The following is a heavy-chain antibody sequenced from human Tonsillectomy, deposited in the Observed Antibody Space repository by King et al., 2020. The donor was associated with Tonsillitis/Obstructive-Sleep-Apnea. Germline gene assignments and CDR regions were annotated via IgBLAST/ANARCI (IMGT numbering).Heavy chain of an antibody. J-gene: IGHJ4*02. CDR2: INSDGSST. CDR3: AREGYSSSSPIDY. Sequence: VQLVESGGGLVQPGGSLRLSCAASGFTFSSYWMHWVRQAPGKGLVWVSLINSDGSSTSYADSVKGRFTFSRDNAKNTLYLQMNSLRAEDTAVYYCAREGYSSSSPIDYWGQGTLVTVSS. CDR1: GFTFSSYW. D-gene: IGHD6-6*01. V-gene: IGHV3-74*01.